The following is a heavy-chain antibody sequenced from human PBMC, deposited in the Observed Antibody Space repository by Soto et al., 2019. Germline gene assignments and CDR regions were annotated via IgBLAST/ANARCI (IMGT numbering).Heavy chain of an antibody. Sequence: QVQLQESGPGLVKPSQTLSLTCTVSGDSISSGDYYWSGIRQHPGKGLEWIGYIYYTGSAYYNPSLRSRVSISIETSKTQFSLNLNSVTAADTAVYYCARGDYIFNYFDYWGQGTLVTVSS. CDR1: GDSISSGDYY. J-gene: IGHJ4*02. CDR2: IYYTGSA. V-gene: IGHV4-31*03. CDR3: ARGDYIFNYFDY. D-gene: IGHD4-4*01.